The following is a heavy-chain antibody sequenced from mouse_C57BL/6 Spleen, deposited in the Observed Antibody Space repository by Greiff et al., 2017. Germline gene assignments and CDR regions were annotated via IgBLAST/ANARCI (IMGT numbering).Heavy chain of an antibody. V-gene: IGHV1-64*01. D-gene: IGHD2-4*01. CDR2: IHPNSGST. CDR3: ARPLYYDYDGPFDY. Sequence: VQLQQPGAELVKPGASVKLSCKASGYTFTSYWMHWVKQRPGQGLEWIGMIHPNSGSTNYNEKFKSKATLTVDKSSSTAYMKLSSLTSEDSAVYYCARPLYYDYDGPFDYWGQGTTLTVSS. J-gene: IGHJ2*01. CDR1: GYTFTSYW.